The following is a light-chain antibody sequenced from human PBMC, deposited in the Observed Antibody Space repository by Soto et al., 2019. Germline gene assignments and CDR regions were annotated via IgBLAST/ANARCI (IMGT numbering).Light chain of an antibody. CDR2: GAS. V-gene: IGKV3-20*01. CDR1: QSVSSSY. J-gene: IGKJ1*01. CDR3: QLYGSSSWT. Sequence: EIVLTQSPGTLSLSPGERATLSCRASQSVSSSYLAWYQQKPGQAPRLLIYGASSRATGIPDRFSGSGSGIAFTLTISRLEPEDVAVYYCQLYGSSSWTFGQGTKVEVK.